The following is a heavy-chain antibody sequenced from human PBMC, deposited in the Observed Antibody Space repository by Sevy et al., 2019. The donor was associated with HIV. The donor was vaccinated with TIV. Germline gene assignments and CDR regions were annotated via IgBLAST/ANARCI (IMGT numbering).Heavy chain of an antibody. D-gene: IGHD2-15*01. CDR3: ARRGASGGGYHSGY. CDR2: IYITDSDA. J-gene: IGHJ4*02. V-gene: IGHV5-51*01. Sequence: GESLEISCKASGYSFTSSWIGWVRQMPGKGLEWVGIIYITDSDARYSSSFEGQVTISVDSSISTAYLQWSSLKAADTAMYYCARRGASGGGYHSGYWGQGTLVTVSS. CDR1: GYSFTSSW.